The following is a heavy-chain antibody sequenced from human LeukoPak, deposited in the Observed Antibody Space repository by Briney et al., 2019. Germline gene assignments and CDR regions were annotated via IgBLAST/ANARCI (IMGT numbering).Heavy chain of an antibody. J-gene: IGHJ4*02. D-gene: IGHD2-15*01. CDR3: ARQGSDCSGGSCYYYYFDY. CDR2: IYYSGST. CDR1: GGSLSSYY. Sequence: SETLPLTCTVSGGSLSSYYWSWIRQPPGKGLEWIGYIYYSGSTNYNPSLKSRVTMSVDTSKNQFSLKLSSVTAADTAVYHCARQGSDCSGGSCYYYYFDYWGQGTLVTVSS. V-gene: IGHV4-59*08.